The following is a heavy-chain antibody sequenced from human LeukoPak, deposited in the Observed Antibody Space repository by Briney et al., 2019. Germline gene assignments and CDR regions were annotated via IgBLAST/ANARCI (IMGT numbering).Heavy chain of an antibody. V-gene: IGHV1-46*01. J-gene: IGHJ4*02. Sequence: GASVRVSSKAPGYTFTSYYMHWVRQAPGQGLEWMGIINPSGGSTSYAQKFQGRVTMTRDTSTSTVYMELRSLRSEDTAVYFCARGRYGGVLTPCDYWDEGTLVTVSS. D-gene: IGHD4/OR15-4a*01. CDR3: ARGRYGGVLTPCDY. CDR1: GYTFTSYY. CDR2: INPSGGST.